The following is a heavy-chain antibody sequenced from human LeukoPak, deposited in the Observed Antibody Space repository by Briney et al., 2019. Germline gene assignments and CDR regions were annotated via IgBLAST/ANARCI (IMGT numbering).Heavy chain of an antibody. D-gene: IGHD4-23*01. V-gene: IGHV4-4*07. J-gene: IGHJ2*01. CDR1: GGSTSSYL. Sequence: SETLSPTRSVSGGSTSSYLRNWIRQPAGKGLEWIGRFYTSGTTNYNPSLKSRVTMSIDTSKNQVSLKMRSVTAADTAVYYCARTVVTLPWYCDLWRRSTLVSVSS. CDR2: FYTSGTT. CDR3: ARTVVTLPWYCDL.